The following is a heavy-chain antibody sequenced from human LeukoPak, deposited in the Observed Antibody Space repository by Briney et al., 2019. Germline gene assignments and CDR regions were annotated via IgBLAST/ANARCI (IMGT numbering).Heavy chain of an antibody. D-gene: IGHD3-10*01. V-gene: IGHV4-39*01. CDR1: GASFTSGGFY. J-gene: IGHJ5*02. CDR2: IYYTGST. Sequence: PSETLSLTCSVSGASFTSGGFYWGWLRQSPGKGLEWIATIYYTGSTYYDPSLKSRVTISIDTSKNQFSLNVRSVSAADTAVYYCARHSGSGSLSRPFDPWGQGTLATVTS. CDR3: ARHSGSGSLSRPFDP.